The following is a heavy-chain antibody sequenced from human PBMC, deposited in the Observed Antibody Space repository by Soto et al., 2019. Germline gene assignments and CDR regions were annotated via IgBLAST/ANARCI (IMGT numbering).Heavy chain of an antibody. D-gene: IGHD4-17*01. V-gene: IGHV3-30*03. CDR2: ISHDGSKT. CDR1: GFTFNSYG. Sequence: GGSLRLSCAASGFTFNSYGIHWVRQAPGKGLEWVAVISHDGSKTNYADSVKGRVTISRDNSKDTVYLQMNSLRAGDTAVYYCARSGRHDYGDANFDYWGQGTLVTVSS. CDR3: ARSGRHDYGDANFDY. J-gene: IGHJ4*02.